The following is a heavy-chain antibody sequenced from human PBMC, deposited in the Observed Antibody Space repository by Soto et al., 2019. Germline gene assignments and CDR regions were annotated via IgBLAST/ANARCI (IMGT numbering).Heavy chain of an antibody. CDR2: NIPISGAA. D-gene: IGHD1-7*01. CDR1: GGTFSNYV. Sequence: QVQLVQSGAEVKKPGSSVKVSCKASGGTFSNYVVNWVRQAPGQGLEWMGRNIPISGAANYAQKFQGRVRITADKSTSTSYMELSSLRSDDTAVYYCARDMTRTVLPYFDFWGQGTLVTVSS. J-gene: IGHJ4*02. CDR3: ARDMTRTVLPYFDF. V-gene: IGHV1-69*06.